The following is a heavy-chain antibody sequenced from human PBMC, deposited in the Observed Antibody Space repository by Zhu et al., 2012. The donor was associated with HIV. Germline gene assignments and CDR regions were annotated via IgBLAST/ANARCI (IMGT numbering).Heavy chain of an antibody. CDR1: GGSMSSHY. CDR3: ARPVKGQLVFDS. D-gene: IGHD1-1*01. CDR2: MYSSGST. Sequence: QVQLQESGPQLVKPSETLSLTCTVSGGSMSSHYWNWVRQPPGKGLQWIGYMYSSGSTKYNFSLKSRVAISLDMSKNQFSLTLSSVTTADTAVYHCARPVKGQLVFDSWGQGALVTVSS. J-gene: IGHJ4*02. V-gene: IGHV4-59*11.